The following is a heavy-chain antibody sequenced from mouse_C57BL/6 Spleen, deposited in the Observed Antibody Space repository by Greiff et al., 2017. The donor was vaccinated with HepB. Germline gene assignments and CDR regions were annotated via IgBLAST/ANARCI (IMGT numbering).Heavy chain of an antibody. CDR2: IDPEDGET. D-gene: IGHD2-2*01. CDR3: ARSGTMVTTKAMDY. J-gene: IGHJ4*01. Sequence: VQLQQSGAELVKPGASVKFSCTASGFNIKDYYMHWVKQRTEQGLEWSGRIDPEDGETKYAPKFQGKATITADTSSNTAYLQLSSLTSEDTAVYYCARSGTMVTTKAMDYWGQGTSVTVSS. V-gene: IGHV14-2*01. CDR1: GFNIKDYY.